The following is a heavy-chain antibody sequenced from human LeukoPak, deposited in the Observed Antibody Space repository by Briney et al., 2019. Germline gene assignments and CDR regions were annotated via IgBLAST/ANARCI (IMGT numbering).Heavy chain of an antibody. CDR1: GYTFTGYY. V-gene: IGHV1-2*02. CDR3: ARPLRSGGRNAFDI. J-gene: IGHJ3*02. Sequence: GASVKVSCKASGYTFTGYYMHWVRQAPGQGLEWMGWINPNSGGTNYAQKFQGRVTMTRGTSISTAYMELSRLRSDDTAVYYCARPLRSGGRNAFDIWGQGTMVTVSS. CDR2: INPNSGGT. D-gene: IGHD2-15*01.